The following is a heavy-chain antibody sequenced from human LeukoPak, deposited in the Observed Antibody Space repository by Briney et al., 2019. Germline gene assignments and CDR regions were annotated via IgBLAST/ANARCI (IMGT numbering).Heavy chain of an antibody. V-gene: IGHV3-23*01. Sequence: PGGSLRLSCAAPGFTFTIYAMNWVRQAPGRGLEWVSVFSGSGGSANYADSVKSRYTISRDNSKNSLYLQMNSLRAEETAVYHCAKDKGSGSLDGMDVWGQGTTVTVSS. CDR2: FSGSGGSA. J-gene: IGHJ6*02. D-gene: IGHD3-10*01. CDR3: AKDKGSGSLDGMDV. CDR1: GFTFTIYA.